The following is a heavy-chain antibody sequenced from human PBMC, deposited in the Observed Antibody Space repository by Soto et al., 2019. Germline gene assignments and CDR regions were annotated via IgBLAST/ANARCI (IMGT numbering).Heavy chain of an antibody. V-gene: IGHV1-18*04. CDR1: GYTFTSYG. CDR3: ARDLGDGRSWYMIENAFDI. CDR2: ISAYNGNT. J-gene: IGHJ3*02. D-gene: IGHD6-13*01. Sequence: ASVKVSCKASGYTFTSYGISWVRQAPGQGLEWMGWISAYNGNTNYAQKLQGRVTMTTDTSTSTAYMELRSLRSDDTAVYYCARDLGDGRSWYMIENAFDIWGQGTMVTVSS.